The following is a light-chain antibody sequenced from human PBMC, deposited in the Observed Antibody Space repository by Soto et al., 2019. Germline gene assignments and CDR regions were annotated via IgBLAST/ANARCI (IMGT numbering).Light chain of an antibody. V-gene: IGKV1-12*01. CDR1: QGISTL. Sequence: DIQMTQSPSSISASVGDRVIITCRATQGISTLLAWYQQKPGKAPKLLIYAATALQSGVPSRFSGSASGKDFSLTITSLQPEDFATYYCQQTKSFPLTFGRGTKVEIK. J-gene: IGKJ4*01. CDR3: QQTKSFPLT. CDR2: AAT.